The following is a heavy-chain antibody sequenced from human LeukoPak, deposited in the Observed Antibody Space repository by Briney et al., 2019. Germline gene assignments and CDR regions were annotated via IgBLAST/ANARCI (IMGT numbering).Heavy chain of an antibody. CDR3: ASNWYYYDSSGYPYYFDY. CDR2: IIPIFGTA. V-gene: IGHV1-69*01. D-gene: IGHD3-22*01. Sequence: GSSVKVSCKASGGTFSSYAISWVRQAPGQGLEWMGGIIPIFGTANYAQKFQGRVTTTADESTSTAYMELSSLRSEDTAVYYCASNWYYYDSSGYPYYFDYWGQGTLVTVSS. CDR1: GGTFSSYA. J-gene: IGHJ4*02.